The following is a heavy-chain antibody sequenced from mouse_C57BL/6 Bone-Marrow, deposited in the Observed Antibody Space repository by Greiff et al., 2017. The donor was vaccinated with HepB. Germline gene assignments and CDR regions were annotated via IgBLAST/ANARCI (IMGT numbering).Heavy chain of an antibody. CDR3: ARLGGLLYLVWYFDV. Sequence: VKLVESGAELARPGASVKLSCKASGYTFTSYGISWVKQRTGQGLEWIGEIYPRSGNTYYNEKFKGKATLTADKSSSTAYMELRSLTSEDSAVYFCARLGGLLYLVWYFDVWGTGTTVTVSS. V-gene: IGHV1-81*01. CDR1: GYTFTSYG. J-gene: IGHJ1*03. CDR2: IYPRSGNT. D-gene: IGHD2-10*01.